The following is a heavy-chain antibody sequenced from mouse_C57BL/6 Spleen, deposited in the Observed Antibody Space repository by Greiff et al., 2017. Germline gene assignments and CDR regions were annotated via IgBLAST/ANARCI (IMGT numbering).Heavy chain of an antibody. CDR1: GYTFTGYW. Sequence: QVQLQQSGAELMKPGASVKLSCKATGYTFTGYWIEWVKQRPGHGLEWIGEILPGSGSTNYNEKFKGKATFTADTASNTAYMQLSSLTTEDSAIYYCARAITTVVATDYAMDYWGQGTSVTVSS. D-gene: IGHD1-1*01. CDR2: ILPGSGST. CDR3: ARAITTVVATDYAMDY. V-gene: IGHV1-9*01. J-gene: IGHJ4*01.